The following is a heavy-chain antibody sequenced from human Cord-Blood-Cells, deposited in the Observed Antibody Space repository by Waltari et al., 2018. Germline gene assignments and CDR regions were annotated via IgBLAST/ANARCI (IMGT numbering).Heavy chain of an antibody. CDR2: INHSGST. D-gene: IGHD5-18*01. V-gene: IGHV4-34*01. CDR3: ARRGYSYGYDAFDI. J-gene: IGHJ3*02. CDR1: GGSLSGYY. Sequence: QVQLQQWGAGLLKPSETLSLTCAVYGGSLSGYYWSWICQPPGKGLEWIGEINHSGSTNYNPSLKSRVTISVDTSKNQFSRKLSSVTAADTAVYYCARRGYSYGYDAFDIWGQGTMVTVSS.